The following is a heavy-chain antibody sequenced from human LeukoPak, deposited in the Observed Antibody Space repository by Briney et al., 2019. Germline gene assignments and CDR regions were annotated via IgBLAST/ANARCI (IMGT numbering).Heavy chain of an antibody. J-gene: IGHJ4*02. CDR2: INQDGSEK. Sequence: GGSLRLSCAVSGFTFSNCAMSWVRQAPGKGLEWVANINQDGSEKYYVDSVKGRFTISRDNAKNSLYLQMNSLRAEDTAVYYCARDIEPAGIMWDYWGQGTLVTVSS. D-gene: IGHD6-13*01. V-gene: IGHV3-7*05. CDR1: GFTFSNCA. CDR3: ARDIEPAGIMWDY.